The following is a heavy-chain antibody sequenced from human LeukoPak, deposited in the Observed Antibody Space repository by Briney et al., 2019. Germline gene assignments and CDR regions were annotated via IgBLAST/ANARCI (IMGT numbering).Heavy chain of an antibody. J-gene: IGHJ3*01. Sequence: SQTLSLTCAISGDSVSGNSGAWNWIRQSPSRGLEWLGRTYYRSNWYNDYAVAVRGRMTITPDTSKNQFSLQLNSVTPEDTAVYFCVRDRTWAIDVWGQGTMVTVSS. CDR1: GDSVSGNSGA. CDR2: TYYRSNWYN. V-gene: IGHV6-1*01. CDR3: VRDRTWAIDV.